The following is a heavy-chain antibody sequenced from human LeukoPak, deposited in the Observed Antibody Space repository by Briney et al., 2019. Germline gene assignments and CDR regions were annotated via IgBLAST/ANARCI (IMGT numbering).Heavy chain of an antibody. CDR1: GFTFSSYW. D-gene: IGHD2-2*01. V-gene: IGHV3-7*01. J-gene: IGHJ4*02. CDR3: ARVRCSSNSCFPDY. Sequence: GGSLRLSCAASGFTFSSYWMSWVRQAPGKGLEWVANIKQDGSEKQYVDSVKGRFTISRDNAKNSLFLQMNSLRAEDTAVYYCARVRCSSNSCFPDYWGQGTLVTVSS. CDR2: IKQDGSEK.